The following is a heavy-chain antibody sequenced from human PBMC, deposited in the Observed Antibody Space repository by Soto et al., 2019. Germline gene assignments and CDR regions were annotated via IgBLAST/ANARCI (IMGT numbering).Heavy chain of an antibody. CDR2: INHSGST. J-gene: IGHJ4*02. CDR3: ARGAASIAAQSTRTPNDY. V-gene: IGHV4-34*01. CDR1: GGSFSGYY. D-gene: IGHD6-6*01. Sequence: PSETLSLTCAVYGGSFSGYYWSWIRQPPGKGLEWIGEINHSGSTNYNPSLKSRVTISVDTSKNQFSLKLSSVTAADTAVYYCARGAASIAAQSTRTPNDYWGQGTLGTVSS.